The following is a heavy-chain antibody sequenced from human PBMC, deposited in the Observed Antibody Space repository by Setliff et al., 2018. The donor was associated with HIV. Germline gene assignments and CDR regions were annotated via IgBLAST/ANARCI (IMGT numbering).Heavy chain of an antibody. CDR3: ARDLWVYGDHWRGGGCFDL. V-gene: IGHV1-18*01. Sequence: ASVKVSCKASGYTFTSYGISWVRQAPGQGLEWMGWISAYNGNTNYAQKVQGRVTMTTDTSTSTAYMELRSLRSDDTAVYYCARDLWVYGDHWRGGGCFDLWGRGTLVTVSS. J-gene: IGHJ2*01. CDR1: GYTFTSYG. CDR2: ISAYNGNT. D-gene: IGHD4-17*01.